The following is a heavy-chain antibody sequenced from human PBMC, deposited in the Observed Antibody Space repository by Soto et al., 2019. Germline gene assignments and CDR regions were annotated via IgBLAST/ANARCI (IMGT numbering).Heavy chain of an antibody. Sequence: ASVKVSCKASGYTFTSYGISWVRQAPGQGLEWMGWISAYNGNTNYAQKLQGRVTMTTDTSTSTAYMELRSLRSDDTAVYYCARDGNSDFWRGYWPPLGFYGMDVWGQGTTVTVSS. J-gene: IGHJ6*02. V-gene: IGHV1-18*04. CDR1: GYTFTSYG. D-gene: IGHD3-3*01. CDR2: ISAYNGNT. CDR3: ARDGNSDFWRGYWPPLGFYGMDV.